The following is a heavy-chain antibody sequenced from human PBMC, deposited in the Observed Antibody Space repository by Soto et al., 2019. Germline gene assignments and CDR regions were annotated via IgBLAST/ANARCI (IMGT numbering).Heavy chain of an antibody. V-gene: IGHV1-69*13. CDR2: IVPIYRTA. CDR1: GGTFSSYR. CDR3: ARDFGAKLSSS. D-gene: IGHD6-13*01. Sequence: SVKVSCKASGGTFSSYRFNWVRQARGQGLEWLGGIVPIYRTADYAQKFQGRVTITADESTRTVYLELSSLKSQDTALYYCARDFGAKLSSSWGQGTLVTVSS. J-gene: IGHJ4*02.